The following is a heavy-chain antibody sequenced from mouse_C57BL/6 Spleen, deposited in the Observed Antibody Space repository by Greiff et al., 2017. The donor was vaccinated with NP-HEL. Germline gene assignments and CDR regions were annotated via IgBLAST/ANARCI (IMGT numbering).Heavy chain of an antibody. V-gene: IGHV1-72*01. CDR1: GYTFTSYW. J-gene: IGHJ3*01. Sequence: QVQLQQPGAELVKPGASVKLSCKASGYTFTSYWMPWVKQRPGRGLEWIGRIDPNSGGTKYNEKFKSKATLTVDKPSSTAYMQLSSLTSEDSAVYYCARGAHYGYDGAWFAYWGQGTLVTVSA. D-gene: IGHD2-2*01. CDR3: ARGAHYGYDGAWFAY. CDR2: IDPNSGGT.